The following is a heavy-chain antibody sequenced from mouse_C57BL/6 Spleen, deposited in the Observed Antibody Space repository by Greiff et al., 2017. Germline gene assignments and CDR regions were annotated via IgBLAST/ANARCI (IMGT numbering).Heavy chain of an antibody. V-gene: IGHV14-3*01. D-gene: IGHD1-1*01. J-gene: IGHJ1*03. CDR1: GFNIKNTY. Sequence: VHVKQSVAELVRPGASVKLSCTASGFNIKNTYMPWVKQRPEQGLEWIGRIDPANGNTKYAPKFQGKATITADTSSNTAYLQLSSLTSEDTAIYYCARDSSPYWYFDVWGTGTTVTVSS. CDR2: IDPANGNT. CDR3: ARDSSPYWYFDV.